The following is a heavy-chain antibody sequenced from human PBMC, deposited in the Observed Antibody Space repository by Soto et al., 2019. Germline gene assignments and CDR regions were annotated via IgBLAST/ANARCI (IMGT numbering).Heavy chain of an antibody. Sequence: QVQLVESGGGVVQPGRSLRLSCAASGITFSSYAMHWVRQAPGKGLEWVAVISYDGRHKYYADSVKGRFTISRDNSDNTLYLQMNSLRGDDTAVYFCARPPFGNSDDSYNGMDVWGQGTTVTVSS. D-gene: IGHD3-3*01. CDR1: GITFSSYA. CDR2: ISYDGRHK. CDR3: ARPPFGNSDDSYNGMDV. V-gene: IGHV3-30*14. J-gene: IGHJ6*02.